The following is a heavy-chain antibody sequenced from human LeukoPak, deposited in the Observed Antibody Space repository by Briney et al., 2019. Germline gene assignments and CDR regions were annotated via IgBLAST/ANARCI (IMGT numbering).Heavy chain of an antibody. V-gene: IGHV4-31*03. J-gene: IGHJ4*02. CDR1: GGSISSGGYY. D-gene: IGHD5-24*01. Sequence: SETLSLTCTVSGGSISSGGYYWSWIRQHPGKGLEWIGYIYYSGSTYYNPSLKSRVTISVDTSKNQFSLKLSSVTAADTAVYYCATERWLRRYYFDYWGQGTLVTVSS. CDR3: ATERWLRRYYFDY. CDR2: IYYSGST.